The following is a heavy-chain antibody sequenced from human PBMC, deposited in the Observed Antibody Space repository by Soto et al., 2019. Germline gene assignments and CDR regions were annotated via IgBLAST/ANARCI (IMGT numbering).Heavy chain of an antibody. J-gene: IGHJ5*02. CDR3: ARARYPPAMGNNWFDP. Sequence: PSETLSLTCTVSGGSVSSGSYYWSWIRQPPGKGLEWIGYIYYSGSTNYNPSLKSRVTISVDTSKNQFSLKLSSVTAEDTAVYYCARARYPPAMGNNWFDPWGQGTLVTVSS. CDR2: IYYSGST. CDR1: GGSVSSGSYY. D-gene: IGHD5-18*01. V-gene: IGHV4-61*01.